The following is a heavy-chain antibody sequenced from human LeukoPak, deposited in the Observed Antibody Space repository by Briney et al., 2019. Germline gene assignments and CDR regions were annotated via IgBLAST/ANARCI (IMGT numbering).Heavy chain of an antibody. CDR2: MNPNNGNT. V-gene: IGHV1-8*01. D-gene: IGHD3-10*01. CDR3: VRDGEGVAISVNYWFDP. CDR1: GFTFTSYD. J-gene: IGHJ5*02. Sequence: ASVKVSCKASGFTFTSYDINWVRQASGQGLEWMGWMNPNNGNTGYAQKFQGRVTMTRDTTISTAYMELRGLRSEDTAVYYCVRDGEGVAISVNYWFDPWGQGTLVTVSS.